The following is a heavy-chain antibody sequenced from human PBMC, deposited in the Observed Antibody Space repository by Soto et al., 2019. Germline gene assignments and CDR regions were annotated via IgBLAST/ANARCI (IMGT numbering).Heavy chain of an antibody. Sequence: ESRKISCKRSGYSFPSYWIVWVRQMPGKGLEWVGIIYPGDSDTRYSPSFQGQGTISADKSTSTAYLQRTSLRASDTAMYYCASPILAVRPNLTTPYYYIMDVWGKGTKVSASS. J-gene: IGHJ6*04. CDR2: IYPGDSDT. CDR1: GYSFPSYW. CDR3: ASPILAVRPNLTTPYYYIMDV. V-gene: IGHV5-51*01. D-gene: IGHD3-3*02.